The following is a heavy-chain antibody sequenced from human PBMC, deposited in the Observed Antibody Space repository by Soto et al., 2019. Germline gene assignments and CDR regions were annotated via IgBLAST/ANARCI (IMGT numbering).Heavy chain of an antibody. CDR3: AKSGLAYCGGDCSDDAFDI. D-gene: IGHD2-21*02. Sequence: PGGSLRLSCAASGFTFSSYGMHWVRQAPVKGLEWVAVIWYDGSNKYYADSVKGRFTISRDNSKNTLYLQMNSLRAEDTAVYYCAKSGLAYCGGDCSDDAFDIWGQGTMVTVSS. J-gene: IGHJ3*02. CDR1: GFTFSSYG. V-gene: IGHV3-30*02. CDR2: IWYDGSNK.